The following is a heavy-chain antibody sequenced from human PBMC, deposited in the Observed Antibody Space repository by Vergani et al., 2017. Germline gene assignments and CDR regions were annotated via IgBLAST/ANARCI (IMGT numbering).Heavy chain of an antibody. V-gene: IGHV3-21*01. D-gene: IGHD3-10*01. CDR1: GFTFSSYS. CDR3: ARESRGVIPQVGFDY. J-gene: IGHJ4*02. Sequence: EVQLVESGGGLVKPGGSLRLSCAASGFTFSSYSMNWVRQAPGKGLEWVSSISSSSSYIYYADSVKGRFTISRDNAKNSLYLQMNSLRAEDTAVYYCARESRGVIPQVGFDYWGQGTLVTVSS. CDR2: ISSSSSYI.